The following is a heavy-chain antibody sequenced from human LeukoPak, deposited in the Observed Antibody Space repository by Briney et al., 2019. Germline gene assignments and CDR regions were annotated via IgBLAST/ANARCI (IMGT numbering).Heavy chain of an antibody. J-gene: IGHJ4*02. D-gene: IGHD3-3*01. Sequence: SETLPLTCTVSGGSISSSSYYWGWIRQPPGKGLEWIGNIYYSGSTYYNPSLKSRVTISVDTSKNQFSLKLTSVTAADTAVYYCAITISRTQDYWGQGTLVTVSS. CDR3: AITISRTQDY. V-gene: IGHV4-39*01. CDR1: GGSISSSSYY. CDR2: IYYSGST.